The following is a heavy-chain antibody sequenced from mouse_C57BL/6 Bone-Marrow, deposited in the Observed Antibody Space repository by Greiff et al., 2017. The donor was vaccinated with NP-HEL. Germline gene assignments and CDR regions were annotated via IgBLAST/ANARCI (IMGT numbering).Heavy chain of an antibody. CDR1: GYTFTSYG. CDR2: IYPRSGNT. Sequence: VKLVESGAELARPGASVKLSCKASGYTFTSYGISWVKQRTGQGLEWIGEIYPRSGNTYYNEKFKGKATLTADKSSSTAYMELRSLTSEDSAVYFCARRNYYGSSDYWGQGTTLTVSS. CDR3: ARRNYYGSSDY. D-gene: IGHD1-1*01. J-gene: IGHJ2*01. V-gene: IGHV1-81*01.